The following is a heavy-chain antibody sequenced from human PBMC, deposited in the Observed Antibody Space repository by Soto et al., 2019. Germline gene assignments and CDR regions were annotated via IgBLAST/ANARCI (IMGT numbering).Heavy chain of an antibody. CDR1: GGSISSYY. Sequence: QVQLQESGPGLVKPSETLSLTCTVSGGSISSYYWSWIRQPPGKGLEWIGYIYYSGSTNYNPSLKSRVTISVATSKNQFSLQLSSVTAADTAVYYCARVPPSYYDSSPGWYFDLWGRGTLVTVSS. V-gene: IGHV4-59*01. D-gene: IGHD3-22*01. J-gene: IGHJ2*01. CDR3: ARVPPSYYDSSPGWYFDL. CDR2: IYYSGST.